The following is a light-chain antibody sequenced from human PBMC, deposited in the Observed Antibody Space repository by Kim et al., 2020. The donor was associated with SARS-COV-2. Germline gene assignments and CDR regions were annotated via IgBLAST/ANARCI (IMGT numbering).Light chain of an antibody. CDR2: AAS. V-gene: IGKV1-39*01. CDR1: PSIHRY. J-gene: IGKJ1*01. CDR3: QQSYNTPLT. Sequence: ASVGDRVTITCRASPSIHRYLNWYQHKTGKAPKLLIYAASTLERGVPSRFSGCGSGTDFTLTISSLQPEDFATYYCQQSYNTPLTFGQGTKVDIK.